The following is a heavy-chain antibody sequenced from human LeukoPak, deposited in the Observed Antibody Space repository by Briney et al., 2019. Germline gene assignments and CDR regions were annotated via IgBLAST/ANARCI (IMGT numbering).Heavy chain of an antibody. D-gene: IGHD3-10*01. V-gene: IGHV1-18*01. J-gene: IGHJ4*02. CDR3: AAGDMVRGVIITPMDY. Sequence: ASVKVSCKASGYTFTSYGISWVRQAPGQGLEWMGWISTYNGNTNYAHKLQGRVTMTTDTYNSTANMELRSLRSDDTAVYDCAAGDMVRGVIITPMDYWGQGTLVTVSS. CDR1: GYTFTSYG. CDR2: ISTYNGNT.